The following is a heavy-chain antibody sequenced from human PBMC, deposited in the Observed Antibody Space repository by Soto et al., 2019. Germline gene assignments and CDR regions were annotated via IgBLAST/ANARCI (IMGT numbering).Heavy chain of an antibody. CDR2: IKSKTDGGTT. J-gene: IGHJ6*03. Sequence: GGSLRLSCAASGFTFSNAWMSWVRQAPGKGLEWVGRIKSKTDGGTTDYAAPVKGRFTISRDDSKNTLYLQMNSLKTEDTAVYYCTTLSDPKPYYYYYMDVWGEGTTVTVSS. CDR1: GFTFSNAW. V-gene: IGHV3-15*01. CDR3: TTLSDPKPYYYYYMDV.